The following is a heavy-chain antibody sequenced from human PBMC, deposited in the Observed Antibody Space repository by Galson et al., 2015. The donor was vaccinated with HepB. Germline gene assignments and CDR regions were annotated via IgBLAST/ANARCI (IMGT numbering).Heavy chain of an antibody. CDR1: GYTFTSYG. CDR3: ARDSRQLHDSSGYYYVLIEKNNWFDP. J-gene: IGHJ5*02. D-gene: IGHD3-22*01. Sequence: SVKVSCKASGYTFTSYGISWVRQAPGQGLEWMGWISAYNGNTNYAQKLQGRVTMTTDTSTSTAYMELRSLRSDDTAVYYCARDSRQLHDSSGYYYVLIEKNNWFDPWGQGTLVTVSS. V-gene: IGHV1-18*04. CDR2: ISAYNGNT.